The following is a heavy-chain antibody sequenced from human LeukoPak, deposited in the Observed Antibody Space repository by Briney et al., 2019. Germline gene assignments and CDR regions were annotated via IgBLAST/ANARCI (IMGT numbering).Heavy chain of an antibody. J-gene: IGHJ4*02. D-gene: IGHD2-21*02. Sequence: GGSLRLSCAASGLTLSNSGMHWVRQAPGKGLEWVAAISYDGNNKYYADSVKGRFTISRDNSKNTLYLQMNSLRTDDTAVYYCARESPACGEDCYFDYWGQGTLVTVSS. CDR2: ISYDGNNK. V-gene: IGHV3-30*19. CDR3: ARESPACGEDCYFDY. CDR1: GLTLSNSG.